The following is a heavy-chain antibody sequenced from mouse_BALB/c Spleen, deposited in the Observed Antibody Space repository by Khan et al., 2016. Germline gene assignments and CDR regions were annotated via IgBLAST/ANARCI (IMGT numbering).Heavy chain of an antibody. J-gene: IGHJ1*01. V-gene: IGHV4-1*02. D-gene: IGHD2-10*02. CDR2: INPDSSTI. CDR3: ARRGYGNSWYFDV. Sequence: EVQLQESGGGLVQPGGSLKLSCAASGFDFSTYWMSWVRQAPGKGLEWIGEINPDSSTINYTPSLKDKFIISRDNAKNTLYLQMSKVRSEDTALYYCARRGYGNSWYFDVWGAGTTVTVSS. CDR1: GFDFSTYW.